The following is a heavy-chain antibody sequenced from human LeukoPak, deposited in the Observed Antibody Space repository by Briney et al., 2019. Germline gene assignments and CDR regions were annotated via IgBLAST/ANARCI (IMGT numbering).Heavy chain of an antibody. CDR3: ARHEDYYDSSGYRLDAFDI. CDR2: IYYSGST. CDR1: GGSISSSSYY. D-gene: IGHD3-22*01. V-gene: IGHV4-39*01. J-gene: IGHJ3*02. Sequence: SETLSLTCTVSGGSISSSSYYWGWIRQPPEKGLEWIGSIYYSGSTYYNPSLKSRVTISVDTSKNQFSLKLSSVTAADTAVYYCARHEDYYDSSGYRLDAFDIWGQGTMVTVSS.